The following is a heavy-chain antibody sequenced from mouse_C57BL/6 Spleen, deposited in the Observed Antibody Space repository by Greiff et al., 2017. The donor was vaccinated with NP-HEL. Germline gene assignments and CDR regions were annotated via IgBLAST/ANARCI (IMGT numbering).Heavy chain of an antibody. CDR1: GYTFTSYW. J-gene: IGHJ3*01. CDR3: AKIKGDDGYYPFAY. CDR2: IYPGSGST. V-gene: IGHV1-55*01. Sequence: QVQLKESGAELVKPGASVKMSCKASGYTFTSYWITWVKQRPGQGLEWIGDIYPGSGSTNYNEKFKSKATLTVDTSSSTAYMQLSSLTSEDSAVYYCAKIKGDDGYYPFAYWGQGTLVTVSA. D-gene: IGHD2-3*01.